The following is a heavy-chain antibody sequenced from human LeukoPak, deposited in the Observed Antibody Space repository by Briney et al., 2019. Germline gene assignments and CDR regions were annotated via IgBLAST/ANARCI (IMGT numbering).Heavy chain of an antibody. J-gene: IGHJ3*02. CDR1: GFTFSSYS. D-gene: IGHD3-22*01. CDR2: ISSSSSTI. V-gene: IGHV3-48*04. CDR3: ARDPDSSGYSVQMAFDI. Sequence: GGSLRLSCAASGFTFSSYSMNWVRQAPGKGLEWVSYISSSSSTIYYADSVKGRFTISRDNAKNSLYLQMNSLRAEDTAVYYCARDPDSSGYSVQMAFDIWGQGTMVTVSS.